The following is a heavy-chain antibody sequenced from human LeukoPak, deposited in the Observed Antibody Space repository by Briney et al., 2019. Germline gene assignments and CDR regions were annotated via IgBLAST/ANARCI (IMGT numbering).Heavy chain of an antibody. V-gene: IGHV4-39*07. CDR3: ARYEAGLAAFDI. CDR1: GGSISSSSYY. D-gene: IGHD3-16*01. CDR2: IYYSGST. Sequence: SETLSLTCTVSGGSISSSSYYWGWIRQPPGKGLEWIGSIYYSGSTYYNPSLKSRVTISVDTSKNQFSLKLSSVTAADTAVYYCARYEAGLAAFDIWGQGTMVTVSS. J-gene: IGHJ3*02.